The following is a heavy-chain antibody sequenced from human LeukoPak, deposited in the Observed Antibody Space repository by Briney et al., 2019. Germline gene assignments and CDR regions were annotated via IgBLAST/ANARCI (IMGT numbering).Heavy chain of an antibody. CDR3: ARDAVSLAAAGTSDY. D-gene: IGHD6-13*01. Sequence: GGSLRLSCAASGFTFSDYYMSWIRQPPGKGLEWVSYISSSSSYTNYADSVKGRFTISRDNAKNSLYLQMNSLRAEDTAVYYCARDAVSLAAAGTSDYWGQGSLVTVSS. CDR1: GFTFSDYY. CDR2: ISSSSSYT. V-gene: IGHV3-11*05. J-gene: IGHJ4*02.